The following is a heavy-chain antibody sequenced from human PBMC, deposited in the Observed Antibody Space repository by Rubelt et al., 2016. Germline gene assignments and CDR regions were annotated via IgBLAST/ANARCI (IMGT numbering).Heavy chain of an antibody. V-gene: IGHV3-33*01. CDR3: ARGSSSSPDFDY. CDR2: IWYDGSNN. Sequence: QVQLVESGGGVVQPGRSLRLSCAASGFTFSSSGMHWVRQAPGKGLEWVAVIWYDGSNNYYAECWKGRFTISRDNSKNTLYLQMDSLVAEDTAVYYCARGSSSSPDFDYWGQGTLGTVSS. J-gene: IGHJ4*02. CDR1: GFTFSSSG. D-gene: IGHD6-6*01.